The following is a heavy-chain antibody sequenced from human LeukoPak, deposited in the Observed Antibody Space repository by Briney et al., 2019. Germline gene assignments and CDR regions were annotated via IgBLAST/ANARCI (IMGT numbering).Heavy chain of an antibody. V-gene: IGHV4-34*01. Sequence: SETLSLTCAVYGGSFSGYYWSWIRQPPGKGLEWIGEINHSGSTNYKPSLKSRVTISVDTSKNQFSLKLSSVTAADTAVYYCARGLRQDYWGQGTLVTVSS. CDR3: ARGLRQDY. CDR1: GGSFSGYY. J-gene: IGHJ4*02. CDR2: INHSGST. D-gene: IGHD3-16*01.